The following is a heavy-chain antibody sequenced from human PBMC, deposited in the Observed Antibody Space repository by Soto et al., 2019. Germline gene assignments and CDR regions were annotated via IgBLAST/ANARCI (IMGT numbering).Heavy chain of an antibody. CDR2: INHSGST. J-gene: IGHJ5*02. CDR1: GGSFSGYY. Sequence: SETLSLTCAVYGGSFSGYYWSWIRQPPGKGLEWIGEINHSGSTNYNPSLKSRVTISVDTSKNQFSLKLSSVTAADTAVYYCARGTMYYDFWSGYYPPTRNWFDPWGQGTLVTVSS. V-gene: IGHV4-34*01. CDR3: ARGTMYYDFWSGYYPPTRNWFDP. D-gene: IGHD3-3*01.